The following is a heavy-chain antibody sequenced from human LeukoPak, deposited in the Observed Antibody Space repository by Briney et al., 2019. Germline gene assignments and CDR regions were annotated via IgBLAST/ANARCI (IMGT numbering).Heavy chain of an antibody. J-gene: IGHJ4*02. CDR1: AYSISSGYY. D-gene: IGHD2-2*01. CDR3: ANKVYCSTTSCYPAGY. Sequence: SETLSLTCAVSAYSISSGYYWGWIRQPPGKGLEWIGNIYHSGSTYYNPSLKSRVTISFDTSKNQFSLNLRSVTAADTAVYYCANKVYCSTTSCYPAGYWGQGTLVTVSS. V-gene: IGHV4-38-2*01. CDR2: IYHSGST.